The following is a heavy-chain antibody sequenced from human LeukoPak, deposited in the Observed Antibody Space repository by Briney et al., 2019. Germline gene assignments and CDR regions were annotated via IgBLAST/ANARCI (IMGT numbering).Heavy chain of an antibody. D-gene: IGHD6-13*01. V-gene: IGHV4-59*01. CDR2: IYYSGTT. Sequence: SQTLSLTCAVSGGSISSYYWSWIRQPPGKGLEWIGYIYYSGTTNYNPSLKSRVTISVDTSKNQFSLKLSSVTAADTAVYYCARGVYIAAAQYAYWGQGTLVTVSS. CDR1: GGSISSYY. J-gene: IGHJ4*02. CDR3: ARGVYIAAAQYAY.